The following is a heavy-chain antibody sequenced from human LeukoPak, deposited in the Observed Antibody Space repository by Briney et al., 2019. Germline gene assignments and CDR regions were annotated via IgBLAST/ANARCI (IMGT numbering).Heavy chain of an antibody. CDR3: VSQGTDYYYYYMDV. Sequence: PSETLSLTCTVSGGSISSSSYYWGWIRQPPGKGLEWIGSIYYSGSTYYNPSLKSRVTISVDTSKNQFSLKLSSVTAADTAVYYCVSQGTDYYYYYMDVWGKGTTVTVSS. CDR2: IYYSGST. CDR1: GGSISSSSYY. J-gene: IGHJ6*03. V-gene: IGHV4-39*07.